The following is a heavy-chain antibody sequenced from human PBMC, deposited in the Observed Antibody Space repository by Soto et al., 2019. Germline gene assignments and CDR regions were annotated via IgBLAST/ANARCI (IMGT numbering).Heavy chain of an antibody. CDR2: ISGSDGTT. D-gene: IGHD6-19*01. CDR1: GFTFNSYA. J-gene: IGHJ4*02. CDR3: SRGGGASGWYGFFDY. Sequence: VGSLRLSCAASGFTFNSYAMTWIRQAPGRGLEWVSLISGSDGTTYYADSVKGRFTISRDNSKNTLYIQMNSLTAEDTALYYCSRGGGASGWYGFFDYWGQGTLVTVS. V-gene: IGHV3-23*01.